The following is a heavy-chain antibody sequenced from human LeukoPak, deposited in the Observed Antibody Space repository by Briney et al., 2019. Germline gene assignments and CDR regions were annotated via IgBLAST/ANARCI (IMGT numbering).Heavy chain of an antibody. CDR2: IYPNTGGT. J-gene: IGHJ4*02. CDR1: GYTFTDYY. Sequence: GASVKVSCKASGYTFTDYYIHWVRQAPGQGLEWIGWIYPNTGGTNHPQQFEGRITMTRDTSISTAYMELTRLRFDDTAVYYCATGINYNSGWYGSFDSWGQGGLVTVSS. D-gene: IGHD6-19*01. V-gene: IGHV1-2*02. CDR3: ATGINYNSGWYGSFDS.